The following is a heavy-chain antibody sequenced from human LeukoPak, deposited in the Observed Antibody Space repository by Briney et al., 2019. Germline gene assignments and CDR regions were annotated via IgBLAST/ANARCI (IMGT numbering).Heavy chain of an antibody. J-gene: IGHJ5*02. Sequence: SETLSLTCTVSGGSISSSSYYWSWIRQPPGKGLEWIGYIRYTGSTTYNPSLKTRVSMSVDTSKNLFSLKLSSVTAADTAVYYCARDIGDDYTNWFDPWGQGTLVIVSS. D-gene: IGHD5-24*01. V-gene: IGHV4-61*01. CDR2: IRYTGST. CDR3: ARDIGDDYTNWFDP. CDR1: GGSISSSSYY.